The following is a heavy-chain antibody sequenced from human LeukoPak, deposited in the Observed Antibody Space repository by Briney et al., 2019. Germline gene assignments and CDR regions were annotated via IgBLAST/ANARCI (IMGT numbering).Heavy chain of an antibody. D-gene: IGHD3-16*02. V-gene: IGHV3-74*01. CDR3: ARGSSLAYYVDV. CDR1: WFTLRSFW. Sequence: GSLRLSCLASWFTLRSFWIHLGRQASGKGLVGVSRINTDGGTTTYADSVKGRFTISRDNAKNTLYLQMNSLRAEDTAVYYCARGSSLAYYVDVWGKGTTVTVSS. CDR2: INTDGGTT. J-gene: IGHJ6*03.